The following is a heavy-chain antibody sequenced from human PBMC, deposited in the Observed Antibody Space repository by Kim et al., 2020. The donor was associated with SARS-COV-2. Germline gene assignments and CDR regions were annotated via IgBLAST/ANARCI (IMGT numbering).Heavy chain of an antibody. CDR3: ARGPLCSGGSCYDPYYFDC. J-gene: IGHJ4*02. V-gene: IGHV4-31*03. Sequence: SETLSLTCTVSGGSISSGGYYWNWIRQHPGKGLEWIGYISYSGSTYYGPSLKSRVTISVDTSKNQFSLKLSSVTAADTAVYYCARGPLCSGGSCYDPYYFDCWGQGTLVTVSS. D-gene: IGHD2-15*01. CDR2: ISYSGST. CDR1: GGSISSGGYY.